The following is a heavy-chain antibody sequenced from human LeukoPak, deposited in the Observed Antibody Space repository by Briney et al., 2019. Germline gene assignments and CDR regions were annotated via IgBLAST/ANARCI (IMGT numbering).Heavy chain of an antibody. D-gene: IGHD6-13*01. CDR1: GDSISSSSFY. CDR2: IYYSGST. V-gene: IGHV4-39*01. J-gene: IGHJ4*02. CDR3: ARLRGYNSSARGYVEY. Sequence: SETLSLTCTVSGDSISSSSFYWGWIRQPPGKGLEWVGSIYYSGSTYYDPSLKSRVTISVDTSKNQFSLKLSSVTAADTAVYYCARLRGYNSSARGYVEYWGQGTLVTVSS.